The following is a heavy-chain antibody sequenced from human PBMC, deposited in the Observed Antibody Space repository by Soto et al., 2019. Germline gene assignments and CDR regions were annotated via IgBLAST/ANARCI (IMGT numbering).Heavy chain of an antibody. D-gene: IGHD6-13*01. V-gene: IGHV1-46*03. Sequence: QVQLVQSGAEVKKPGASVKVSCKASGYTFTSYYMHWVRQAPGQGLEWMGIINPSGGSTSYAQKFQGRVTMTRDTSTSTVYMELSSLRPEDTAVYYCATSRIAAAGTFDYWGQGTLVTVSS. CDR1: GYTFTSYY. CDR2: INPSGGST. J-gene: IGHJ4*02. CDR3: ATSRIAAAGTFDY.